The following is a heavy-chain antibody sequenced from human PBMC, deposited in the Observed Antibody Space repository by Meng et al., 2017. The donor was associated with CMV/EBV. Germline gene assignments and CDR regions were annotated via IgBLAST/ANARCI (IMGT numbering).Heavy chain of an antibody. CDR1: GFAFSRYS. V-gene: IGHV3-21*01. J-gene: IGHJ4*02. D-gene: IGHD3-9*01. Sequence: GGPLRLSCVASGFAFSRYSMNWVRQAPGKGLEWVSSISSVRNYVDYVDSVKGRFTISRDNAKNSLFLQMNSLRADDTAVYYCARKGEYSGYDNYYGSVHWGQGTSVTVSS. CDR3: ARKGEYSGYDNYYGSVH. CDR2: ISSVRNYV.